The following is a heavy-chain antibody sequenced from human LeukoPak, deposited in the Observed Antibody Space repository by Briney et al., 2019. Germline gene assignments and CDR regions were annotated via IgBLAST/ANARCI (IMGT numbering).Heavy chain of an antibody. CDR2: AFYTGST. CDR3: ASLSHCSTSSCFDY. V-gene: IGHV4-61*05. CDR1: GGSISSSSYY. D-gene: IGHD2-2*01. Sequence: SETLSLTCTVSGGSISSSSYYWGWIRQPPGRGLEWIGCAFYTGSTNYNPSLKSRVTISIDTSKSQFSLRLTSVTAADTAIYYCASLSHCSTSSCFDYWGRGTLVTVSS. J-gene: IGHJ4*02.